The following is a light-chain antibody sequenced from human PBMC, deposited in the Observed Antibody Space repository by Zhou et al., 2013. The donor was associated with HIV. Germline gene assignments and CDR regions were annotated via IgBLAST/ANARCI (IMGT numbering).Light chain of an antibody. CDR2: KAS. CDR3: HQFHSFPWT. Sequence: DIQMTQSPSTLSASLGARVTITCRASQSISRWVAWYQQKPGQVPKLLIYKASSLEGGVPSRFSGSGSGTEFTLTISSLQPGDFATYYCHQFHSFPWTFGQGTKVEVK. CDR1: QSISRW. V-gene: IGKV1-5*03. J-gene: IGKJ1*01.